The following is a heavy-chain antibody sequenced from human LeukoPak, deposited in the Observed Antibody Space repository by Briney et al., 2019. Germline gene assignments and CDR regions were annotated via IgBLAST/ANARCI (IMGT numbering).Heavy chain of an antibody. J-gene: IGHJ4*02. D-gene: IGHD6-19*01. CDR2: MGGGGTT. CDR1: GFIFTSYA. V-gene: IGHV3-23*01. Sequence: GGSLRLSCAASGFIFTSYAMSWVRQAPGKGLEWVSAMGGGGTTYYADYVKGRFTISRDTSKNTLYLQMNSLRAEDTAIYYCAKAGRPQAVAGWIDYWGQGTLVTVSS. CDR3: AKAGRPQAVAGWIDY.